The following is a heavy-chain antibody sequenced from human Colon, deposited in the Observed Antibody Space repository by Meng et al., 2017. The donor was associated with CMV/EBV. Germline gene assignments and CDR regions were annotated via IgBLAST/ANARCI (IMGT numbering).Heavy chain of an antibody. CDR2: IKEDGSEK. D-gene: IGHD4-11*01. J-gene: IGHJ4*02. CDR1: GFTFSGFW. V-gene: IGHV3-7*01. CDR3: ARDMGYYTNYMFY. Sequence: GESLKISCAASGFTFSGFWMGWVRRAPGKGLEWVANIKEDGSEKKYVDSVKGRFTISRDNAKNSLYLQMNSLRAEDTAVYYCARDMGYYTNYMFYWGQGTLVTVSS.